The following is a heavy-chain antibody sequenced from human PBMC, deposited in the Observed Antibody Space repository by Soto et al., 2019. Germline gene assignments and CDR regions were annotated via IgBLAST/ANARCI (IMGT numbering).Heavy chain of an antibody. V-gene: IGHV1-46*01. J-gene: IGHJ6*04. CDR3: ARDLAGDYGSGSYSHYYGMEV. CDR2: INPSCGST. Sequence: ASVKVSCKASGYAFTSYYMHWVGQAPGQGLEWMGIINPSCGSTSYAQKFQGRVTMTRDTSTSTVYMELSSLRSEDTAVYYCARDLAGDYGSGSYSHYYGMEVWGKGTKVTVSS. CDR1: GYAFTSYY. D-gene: IGHD3-10*01.